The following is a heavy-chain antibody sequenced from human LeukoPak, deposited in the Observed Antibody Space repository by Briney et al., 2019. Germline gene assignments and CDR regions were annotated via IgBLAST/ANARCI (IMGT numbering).Heavy chain of an antibody. CDR2: INHSGST. J-gene: IGHJ6*03. Sequence: SETLSLTCAVYGGSFSGYYWSWIRQPPGKGLEWIGEINHSGSTNYNPSLKSRVTISVDTSKNQFSLKLSSVTAADTAVYYCTKRRGYSFGFDYYYMDVWGKGTTVT. V-gene: IGHV4-34*01. CDR3: TKRRGYSFGFDYYYMDV. D-gene: IGHD5-18*01. CDR1: GGSFSGYY.